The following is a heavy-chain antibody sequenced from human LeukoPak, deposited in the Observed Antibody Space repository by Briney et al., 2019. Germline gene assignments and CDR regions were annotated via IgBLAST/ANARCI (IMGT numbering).Heavy chain of an antibody. CDR3: ARRLADSYVGYYFDY. CDR1: GYTFTGYY. V-gene: IGHV1-2*02. J-gene: IGHJ4*02. Sequence: GASVKVSCKASGYTFTGYYMHWVRQAPGQGLEWMGWINPNSGGTNYAQKFQGRVTMTRDTSISTAYMELSRLRSDDTAVYYCARRLADSYVGYYFDYWGQGTLVTVSS. CDR2: INPNSGGT. D-gene: IGHD5-18*01.